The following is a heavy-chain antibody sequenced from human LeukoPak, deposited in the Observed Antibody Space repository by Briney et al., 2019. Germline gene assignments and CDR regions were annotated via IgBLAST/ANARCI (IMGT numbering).Heavy chain of an antibody. CDR3: ARDLFGYCSSTSCYGYNWFDP. J-gene: IGHJ5*02. CDR2: ISSSSSYI. Sequence: GGSLRLSCAASGFTFSSYSMNWVRQAPGKGLEWVSSISSSSSYIYYADSVKGRFTISRDNAKNSLYLQMNSLRAEDTAVYYCARDLFGYCSSTSCYGYNWFDPWGQGTLVTVSS. D-gene: IGHD2-2*01. CDR1: GFTFSSYS. V-gene: IGHV3-21*01.